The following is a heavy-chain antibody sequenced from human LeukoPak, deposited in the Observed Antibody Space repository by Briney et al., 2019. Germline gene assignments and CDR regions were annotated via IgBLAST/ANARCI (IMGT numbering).Heavy chain of an antibody. V-gene: IGHV1-18*01. Sequence: ASVKISCKASGYTFTSYGISWVRQAPGQRLEWMGCISAYNGNTNYAQKLQGRVTMTTDTSTSTAYMELRSLRSDDTAVYYCARDFWAYYYYDSSGYPTFGYFDYWGQGTLVTVSS. J-gene: IGHJ4*02. CDR2: ISAYNGNT. D-gene: IGHD3-22*01. CDR1: GYTFTSYG. CDR3: ARDFWAYYYYDSSGYPTFGYFDY.